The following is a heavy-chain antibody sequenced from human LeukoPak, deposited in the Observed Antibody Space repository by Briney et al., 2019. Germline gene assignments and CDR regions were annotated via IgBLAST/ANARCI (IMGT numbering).Heavy chain of an antibody. D-gene: IGHD5-18*01. J-gene: IGHJ6*03. CDR1: GFTFSSYG. CDR2: ISYDGSNK. CDR3: AKVGILKNTAMVTQLGYYYYYMDV. Sequence: GGSLRLSCAASGFTFSSYGMHWVRQAPGKGLEWVAVISYDGSNKYYADSVKGRFTISRDNSKNTLYLQMNSLRAEDTAVYYCAKVGILKNTAMVTQLGYYYYYMDVWGKGTTVTVSS. V-gene: IGHV3-30*18.